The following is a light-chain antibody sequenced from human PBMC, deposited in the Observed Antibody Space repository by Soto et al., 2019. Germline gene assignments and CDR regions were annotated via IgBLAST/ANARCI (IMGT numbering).Light chain of an antibody. V-gene: IGLV2-23*01. CDR2: EGS. J-gene: IGLJ1*01. Sequence: QSALAQPASLSGSPGQSITISCTGTSSDVGSYKLVSWFQQHPGKAPKLMIYEGSKRPSGVSNRFSGSKSGNTASLTISGLQAEDEADYYCCSYASSSTYVLGNGTKVTVL. CDR1: SSDVGSYKL. CDR3: CSYASSSTYV.